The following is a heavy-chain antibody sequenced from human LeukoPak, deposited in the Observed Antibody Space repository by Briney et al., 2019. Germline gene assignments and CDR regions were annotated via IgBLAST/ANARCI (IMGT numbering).Heavy chain of an antibody. CDR2: IYQSGST. J-gene: IGHJ5*02. D-gene: IGHD2-2*01. Sequence: SQTLSLTCTVSGGSINSGGYYWSWIRQPPGKGLEWIGYIYQSGSTYYNPSLKSRVTISVDTSKNQFSLKLSSVTAADTAVYYCAAGVVPAAGWFDPWGQGTLVTVSS. CDR1: GGSINSGGYY. CDR3: AAGVVPAAGWFDP. V-gene: IGHV4-30-2*01.